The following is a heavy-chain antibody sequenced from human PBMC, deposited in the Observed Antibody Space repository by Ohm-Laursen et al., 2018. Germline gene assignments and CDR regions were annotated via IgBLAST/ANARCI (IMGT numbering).Heavy chain of an antibody. D-gene: IGHD5/OR15-5a*01. CDR1: GFTFDDHA. Sequence: SLRLSCAASGFTFDDHAMHWVRQAPGKGLEWVSSISWNSGNIGYADSVKGRFTISRDNAKNSLYLQMNSLRAEDTAVYYCARASVSDFDYWGQGTLVTVSS. V-gene: IGHV3-9*01. J-gene: IGHJ4*02. CDR2: ISWNSGNI. CDR3: ARASVSDFDY.